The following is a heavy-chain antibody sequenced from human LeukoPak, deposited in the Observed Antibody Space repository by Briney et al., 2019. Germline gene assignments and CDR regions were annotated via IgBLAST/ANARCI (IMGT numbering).Heavy chain of an antibody. J-gene: IGHJ3*02. CDR3: ARVYCGGDCYSRPNAFDI. CDR1: GGSISSGGYF. CDR2: IYHSGST. V-gene: IGHV4-30-2*01. D-gene: IGHD2-21*02. Sequence: SETLSLTCAVSGGSISSGGYFWSWIRQPPGKGLEWIGYIYHSGSTYYNPSLKSRVTISVDKSKNQFSLKLSSVTAADTAVYYCARVYCGGDCYSRPNAFDIWGQGTMVTVSS.